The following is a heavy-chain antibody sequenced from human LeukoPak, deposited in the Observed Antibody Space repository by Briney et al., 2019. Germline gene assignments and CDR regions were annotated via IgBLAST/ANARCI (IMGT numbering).Heavy chain of an antibody. CDR2: INPNSGGT. V-gene: IGHV1-2*02. Sequence: GASVKVSCKASGYTFTGYYMHWVRQAPGQGLEWMGWINPNSGGTNYAQKFQGRVTMTRDTSISTAYMELSRLRSDDTAVYYCARSLRALSGYQRYWGQGTLVTVSS. J-gene: IGHJ4*02. CDR1: GYTFTGYY. D-gene: IGHD3-22*01. CDR3: ARSLRALSGYQRY.